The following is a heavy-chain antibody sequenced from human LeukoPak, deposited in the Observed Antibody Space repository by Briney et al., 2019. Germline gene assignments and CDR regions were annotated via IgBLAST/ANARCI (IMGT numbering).Heavy chain of an antibody. V-gene: IGHV1-69*13. D-gene: IGHD3-16*02. Sequence: ASVKVSCKASGGTFSSYAISWVRQAPGQGLEWMGGIIPIFGTANYAQKFQGRVTITADESTSTAYMELSSLRSEDTAVYFCVRASLLRGLVGYYFDSWGQGTPVTVFS. J-gene: IGHJ4*02. CDR2: IIPIFGTA. CDR1: GGTFSSYA. CDR3: VRASLLRGLVGYYFDS.